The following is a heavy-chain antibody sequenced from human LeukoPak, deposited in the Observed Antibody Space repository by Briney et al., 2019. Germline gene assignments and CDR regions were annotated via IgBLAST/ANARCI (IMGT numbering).Heavy chain of an antibody. CDR2: INHSGST. CDR3: ASFHWYFDL. CDR1: GGSFSGYY. J-gene: IGHJ2*01. Sequence: SETLSLTCAVYGGSFSGYYRSWIRQPPGKGLEWIGEINHSGSTNYNPSLKSRVTISVDTSKNQFSLKLSSVTAADTAVYYCASFHWYFDLWGRGTLVTVSS. V-gene: IGHV4-34*01.